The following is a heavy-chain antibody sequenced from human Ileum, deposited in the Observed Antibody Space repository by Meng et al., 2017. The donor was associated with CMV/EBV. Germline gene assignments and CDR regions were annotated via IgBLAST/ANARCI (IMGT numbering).Heavy chain of an antibody. D-gene: IGHD1-14*01. CDR3: AVSPNQDPGP. Sequence: QGHLQESGPGHVNPSETLPLTCSVSGGSMTPYYWSWIRQPPGKGLEWIGEIYQTGATNYNPSLKSRVTISMDKSKNQFSLILTSVTAADTAFYYCAVSPNQDPGPWGQGTLVTVSS. J-gene: IGHJ5*02. V-gene: IGHV4-59*12. CDR1: GGSMTPYY. CDR2: IYQTGAT.